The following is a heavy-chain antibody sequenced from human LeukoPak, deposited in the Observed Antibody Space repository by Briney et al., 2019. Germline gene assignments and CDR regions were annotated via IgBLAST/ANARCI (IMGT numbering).Heavy chain of an antibody. J-gene: IGHJ5*02. Sequence: PSETLSPTCTVSGGSISSYYWSWIRQPAGKGLEWIGRIYTSGSTNYNPSLKSQVTMSVDTSKNQFSLKLSSVTAADTAVYYCARDQKSSRSFRFDPWGQGTLVTVSS. D-gene: IGHD6-13*01. V-gene: IGHV4-4*07. CDR3: ARDQKSSRSFRFDP. CDR2: IYTSGST. CDR1: GGSISSYY.